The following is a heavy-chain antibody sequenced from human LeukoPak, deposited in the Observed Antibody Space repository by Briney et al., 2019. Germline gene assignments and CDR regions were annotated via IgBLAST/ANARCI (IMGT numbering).Heavy chain of an antibody. J-gene: IGHJ4*02. D-gene: IGHD4-17*01. Sequence: PGGSLRLSCAASGFTFSSYSMNWVRQAPGKGLEWVSSISSSSSYIYYADSVKGRFTISRDNAKNSLYLQMNSLRADDTAVYYCARGPYYGDYVDYWGQGTLVTVSS. CDR1: GFTFSSYS. CDR3: ARGPYYGDYVDY. V-gene: IGHV3-21*01. CDR2: ISSSSSYI.